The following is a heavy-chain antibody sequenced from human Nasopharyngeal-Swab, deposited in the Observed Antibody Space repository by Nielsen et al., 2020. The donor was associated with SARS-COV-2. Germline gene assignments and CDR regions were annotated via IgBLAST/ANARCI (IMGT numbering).Heavy chain of an antibody. CDR1: GYTFTGYY. V-gene: IGHV1-2*06. J-gene: IGHJ4*02. CDR3: ARDMLRNTVTPFDY. Sequence: ASVKVSCKASGYTFTGYYMHWVRQAPGQGLEWMGRINPNSGDTNYAQKFQGRVTMTRDTSISTAYMELSRLRSDDTAVYYCARDMLRNTVTPFDYWGQGTLVTVSS. CDR2: INPNSGDT. D-gene: IGHD4-17*01.